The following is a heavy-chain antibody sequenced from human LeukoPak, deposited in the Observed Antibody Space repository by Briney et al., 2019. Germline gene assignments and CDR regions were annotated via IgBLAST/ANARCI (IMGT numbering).Heavy chain of an antibody. CDR3: ARGIAAAGPFDY. J-gene: IGHJ4*02. CDR2: VYHSGST. Sequence: SQTLSLTCAVSGGSMSNYYWNWIRQPPGKGLECIGYVYHSGSTNYNPSLKSRVTISVDTSKNQFSLKLSSVTAADTAVYYCARGIAAAGPFDYWGQGTLVTVSS. D-gene: IGHD6-13*01. V-gene: IGHV4-59*01. CDR1: GGSMSNYY.